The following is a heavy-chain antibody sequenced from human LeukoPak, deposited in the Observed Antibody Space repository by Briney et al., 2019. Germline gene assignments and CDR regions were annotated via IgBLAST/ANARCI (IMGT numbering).Heavy chain of an antibody. CDR2: ITNGAGAT. CDR3: AKVISGWYRDYFDY. Sequence: GSLRLSCAASGFTFSNYAVTWVRQAPGKGLEWVATITNGAGATYYADSVNGRFTISRDNSKNTLYLQMNSLRAEDTAVYYCAKVISGWYRDYFDYWGQGTLVTVSS. CDR1: GFTFSNYA. V-gene: IGHV3-23*01. J-gene: IGHJ4*02. D-gene: IGHD6-19*01.